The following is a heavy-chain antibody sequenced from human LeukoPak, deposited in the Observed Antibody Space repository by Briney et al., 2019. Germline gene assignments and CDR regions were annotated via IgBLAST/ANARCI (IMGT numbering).Heavy chain of an antibody. Sequence: GGSLRLSCAASGFTFSSYAMSWVRQGPGKGLEWVSAISGSGGNTDYAASVKGRFTISRDNSKNTLYLQMNSLRAEDTAVYYCAKGGDSSGYYFSDDYWGQGTLVTVSS. J-gene: IGHJ4*02. CDR3: AKGGDSSGYYFSDDY. CDR2: ISGSGGNT. D-gene: IGHD3-22*01. V-gene: IGHV3-23*01. CDR1: GFTFSSYA.